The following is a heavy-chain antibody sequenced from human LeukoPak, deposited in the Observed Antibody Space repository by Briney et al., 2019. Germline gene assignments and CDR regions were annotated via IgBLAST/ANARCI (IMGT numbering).Heavy chain of an antibody. CDR2: IYYAGST. CDR3: ARLLRNSDGVTLDY. V-gene: IGHV4-31*03. Sequence: SETLSLTCTVSGYSVNSGGCYWIWIRQPPGKGLEWVGHIYYAGSTFYNPSLKSRLTVSVDTSKNEFSLNLNSVTAADTAVYYCARLLRNSDGVTLDYWGQGTLVTVSS. J-gene: IGHJ4*02. D-gene: IGHD1-26*01. CDR1: GYSVNSGGCY.